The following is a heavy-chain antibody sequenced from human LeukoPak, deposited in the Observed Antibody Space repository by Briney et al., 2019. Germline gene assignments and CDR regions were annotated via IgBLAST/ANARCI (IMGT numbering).Heavy chain of an antibody. CDR1: GFTFSSSA. V-gene: IGHV3-23*01. CDR2: ISASGGST. CDR3: AKDPGPDGRRVYYFDY. Sequence: GGSLRLSCAASGFTFSSSAMSWVRQVPGKGLEWVSGISASGGSTSYADSVRGRFTISRDNSKNTLYVQMNSLRAEDTAVYYCAKDPGPDGRRVYYFDYWGQGTLVTVSS. J-gene: IGHJ4*02. D-gene: IGHD6-13*01.